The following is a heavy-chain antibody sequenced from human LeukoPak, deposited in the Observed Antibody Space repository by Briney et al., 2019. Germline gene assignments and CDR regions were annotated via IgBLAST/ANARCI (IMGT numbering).Heavy chain of an antibody. V-gene: IGHV4-59*01. D-gene: IGHD6-13*01. CDR3: ARVYYSSSYDYWYFDL. Sequence: SETLSLTCTVSGGSISGYYWSWIRQPPGKGLEWIGYKDYSGSTNYNRSLKSRVTISVDTSKNQFSLTLSSVTAADTAVYYCARVYYSSSYDYWYFDLWGRGTLVTVAS. J-gene: IGHJ2*01. CDR2: KDYSGST. CDR1: GGSISGYY.